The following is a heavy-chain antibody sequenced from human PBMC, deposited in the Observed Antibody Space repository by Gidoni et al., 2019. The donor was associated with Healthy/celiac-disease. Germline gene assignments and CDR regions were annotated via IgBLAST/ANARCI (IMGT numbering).Heavy chain of an antibody. D-gene: IGHD1-26*01. CDR2: ISYDGSNK. J-gene: IGHJ4*02. Sequence: AVISYDGSNKYYADSVKGRFTISRDNSKNTLYLQMNSLRAEDTAVYYCAKGSSWKSGYFDYWGQGTLVTVSS. V-gene: IGHV3-30*18. CDR3: AKGSSWKSGYFDY.